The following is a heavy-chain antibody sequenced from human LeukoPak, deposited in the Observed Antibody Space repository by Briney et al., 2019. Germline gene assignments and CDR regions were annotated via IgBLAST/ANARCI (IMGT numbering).Heavy chain of an antibody. CDR2: ISSSSSFR. J-gene: IGHJ4*02. D-gene: IGHD3-22*01. Sequence: PGRPLRLSCAASGFNFSSYSMNWVRQAPGKGLEWVSSISSSSSFRYYADSVKGRFTISRDNAKNSLYLQMNSLRAEDTAVYYCARESSGYFYWGQGTLVTVSS. CDR1: GFNFSSYS. V-gene: IGHV3-21*01. CDR3: ARESSGYFY.